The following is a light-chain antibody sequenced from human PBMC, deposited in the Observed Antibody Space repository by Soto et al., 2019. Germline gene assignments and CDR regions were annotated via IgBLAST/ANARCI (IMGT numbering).Light chain of an antibody. CDR3: QKYEDLPLT. V-gene: IGKV1-33*01. CDR1: QNIFNY. Sequence: DVPLTQSPSTLSASVGDRVAITCQATQNIFNYLNWFQQRPGKAPQLLISDASHLEPGVPSRFSGQRSGTDFTLIIGDLLPEDFATYFCQKYEDLPLTFGGGTRVEV. CDR2: DAS. J-gene: IGKJ4*01.